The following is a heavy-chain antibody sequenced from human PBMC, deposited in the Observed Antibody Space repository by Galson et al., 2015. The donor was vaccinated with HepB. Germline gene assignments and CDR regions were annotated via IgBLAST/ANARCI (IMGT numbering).Heavy chain of an antibody. CDR2: IYYSGST. CDR3: ARDNGFGRIGKYGMDV. CDR1: GGSISSYY. V-gene: IGHV4-59*01. J-gene: IGHJ6*02. D-gene: IGHD2-8*01. Sequence: LSLTCTVSGGSISSYYWSWIRQPPGKGLEWIGYIYYSGSTNYNPSLKSRVTISVDTSKNQFSLKLSSVTAADTAVYYCARDNGFGRIGKYGMDVWGQGTTVTVSS.